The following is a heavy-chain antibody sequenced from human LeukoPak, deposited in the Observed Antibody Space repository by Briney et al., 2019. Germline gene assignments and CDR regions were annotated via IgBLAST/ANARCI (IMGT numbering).Heavy chain of an antibody. J-gene: IGHJ6*02. CDR2: INPNSGVT. CDR3: ASVYNYGMDV. CDR1: GYTFTGYY. V-gene: IGHV1-2*06. Sequence: GASVKVSCKASGYTFTGYYIHWVRQAPGQGLEWMGRINPNSGVTNYAQKFQGRVTMTRDTSISTAYMDLSSLRSDDAAVYYCASVYNYGMDVWGQGTTVIVSS.